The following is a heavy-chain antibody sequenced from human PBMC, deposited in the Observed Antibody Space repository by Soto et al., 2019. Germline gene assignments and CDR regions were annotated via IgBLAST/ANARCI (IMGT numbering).Heavy chain of an antibody. V-gene: IGHV3-30*03. CDR1: GFFFRGSG. CDR3: ARWVGGSMYDNSGKYDS. J-gene: IGHJ5*01. CDR2: VSNDGIRK. Sequence: QVQLVESGGGVVQPGRSRRLTWEASGFFFRGSGMHWVRQAPGRGLEWVALVSNDGIRKYYGDSVKGRFTISRDNAENTLYLQMNSLRAEDTAVYYCARWVGGSMYDNSGKYDSWGQGTLVTVSS. D-gene: IGHD3-22*01.